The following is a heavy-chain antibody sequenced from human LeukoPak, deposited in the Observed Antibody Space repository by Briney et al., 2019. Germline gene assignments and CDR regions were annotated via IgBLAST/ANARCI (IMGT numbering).Heavy chain of an antibody. J-gene: IGHJ4*02. CDR3: ARDHGSSWYGGSNYFDY. V-gene: IGHV3-53*05. CDR2: IYGGGST. D-gene: IGHD6-13*01. Sequence: GGSLRLSCAVSGFTISDSYMSWVRQAPGMGLEWVSVIYGGGSTYYADSVRGRFTISRDNPKNTLYLQMGSLRAEDMAVYYCARDHGSSWYGGSNYFDYWGQGTLVTVSS. CDR1: GFTISDSY.